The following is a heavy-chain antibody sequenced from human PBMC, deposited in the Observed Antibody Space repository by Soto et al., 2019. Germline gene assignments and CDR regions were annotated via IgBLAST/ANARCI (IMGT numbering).Heavy chain of an antibody. J-gene: IGHJ4*02. CDR3: IRGSEYDFWSGYL. V-gene: IGHV1-69*06. CDR2: IVPMFGTS. CDR1: GGTYTRYA. Sequence: QERLVQSGAEVRKPGSSVKVSCKVTGGTYTRYAINWVRQAPGQGLEWMGGIVPMFGTSKYAQKFQGRVTITADTSTNIAYMELRSLRSEDTAVYYCIRGSEYDFWSGYLWGQGTLVSVSS. D-gene: IGHD3-3*01.